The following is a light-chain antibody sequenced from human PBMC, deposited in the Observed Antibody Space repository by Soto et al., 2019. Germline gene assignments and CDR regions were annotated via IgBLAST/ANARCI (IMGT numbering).Light chain of an antibody. V-gene: IGKV1-8*01. CDR1: QGISSY. J-gene: IGKJ1*01. Sequence: AIRMTQSPSSFSASTGDRVTITCRASQGISSYLAWYQQKPGKAPKLLIYAASTLQSGVPSRFSGSGSGTDFTLSIRNLQPEDFATYYCQQSSTTRWTFGQGTKVDIK. CDR2: AAS. CDR3: QQSSTTRWT.